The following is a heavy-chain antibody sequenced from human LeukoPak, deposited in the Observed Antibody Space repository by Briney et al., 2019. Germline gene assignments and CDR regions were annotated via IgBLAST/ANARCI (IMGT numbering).Heavy chain of an antibody. D-gene: IGHD6-19*01. V-gene: IGHV3-7*01. CDR3: ARVFSGWAPDY. CDR2: IKQDGSEK. J-gene: IGHJ4*02. Sequence: GGSLRLSCAASGLTFSSYWMSWVRQAPGKGLEWVANIKQDGSEKYYVDSVKGRFTISRDNAKNSLYLQMNSLRAEDTAVYYCARVFSGWAPDYWGQGTLVTVSS. CDR1: GLTFSSYW.